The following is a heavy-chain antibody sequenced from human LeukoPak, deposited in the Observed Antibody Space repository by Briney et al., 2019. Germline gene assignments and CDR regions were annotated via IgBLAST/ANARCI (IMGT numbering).Heavy chain of an antibody. V-gene: IGHV1-18*01. CDR2: ISGNNDST. Sequence: GASVKVSCKASGYTFISYGISWVRQAPGQGLEWMGWISGNNDSTNYAQKLQGRVTMTTDTSTSTAYMELRSLRSDDTAVYYCALYSGSSDYWGQGTLVTVSS. D-gene: IGHD1-26*01. CDR1: GYTFISYG. J-gene: IGHJ4*02. CDR3: ALYSGSSDY.